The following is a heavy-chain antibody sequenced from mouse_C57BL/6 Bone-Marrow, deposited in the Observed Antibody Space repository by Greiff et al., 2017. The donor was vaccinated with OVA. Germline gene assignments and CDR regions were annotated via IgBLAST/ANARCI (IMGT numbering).Heavy chain of an antibody. CDR3: ARLSATVEYFDY. CDR2: IYPGDGDT. Sequence: QVQLQQSGAELVKPGASVKISCKASGYAFSSYWMNWVKQRPGKGLEWIGQIYPGDGDTNYNGKFKGKATLTADKSSSTAYMQLSSLTSEDSAVYFCARLSATVEYFDYWGQGTTLTVSS. D-gene: IGHD1-1*01. J-gene: IGHJ2*01. V-gene: IGHV1-80*01. CDR1: GYAFSSYW.